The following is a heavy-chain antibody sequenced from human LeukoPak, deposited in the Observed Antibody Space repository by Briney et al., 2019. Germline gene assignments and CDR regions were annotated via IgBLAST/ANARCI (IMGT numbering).Heavy chain of an antibody. Sequence: GGSLRLSCAASGFAFSTYWMHWVRQAPGKGLVWVSRIDSDGTRTTYADSVKGRSTISRDNAKNTLYLQMNSLRVEDTAVYYCARSPNCGGDCSWGQGTLVTVSS. V-gene: IGHV3-74*01. CDR3: ARSPNCGGDCS. D-gene: IGHD2-21*02. CDR1: GFAFSTYW. J-gene: IGHJ5*02. CDR2: IDSDGTRT.